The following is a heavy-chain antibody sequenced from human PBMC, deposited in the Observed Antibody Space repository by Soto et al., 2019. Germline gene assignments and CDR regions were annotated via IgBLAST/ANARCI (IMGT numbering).Heavy chain of an antibody. CDR3: ARHGYTSGRTYFDY. CDR2: IYDRGST. CDR1: GGSIGSSSYY. V-gene: IGHV4-39*01. Sequence: QLQLQESGPGLVKPSETLSLTCTVSGGSIGSSSYYWGWIRQPPGKGLEWIGSIYDRGSTYSNPSLKSRLTTSLDTAKNQFSLQLTSVTAADTAVYYCARHGYTSGRTYFDYWGQGTLVTVSS. D-gene: IGHD6-19*01. J-gene: IGHJ4*02.